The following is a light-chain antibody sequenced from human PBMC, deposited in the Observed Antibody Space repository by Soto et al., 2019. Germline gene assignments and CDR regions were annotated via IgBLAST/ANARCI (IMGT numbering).Light chain of an antibody. CDR3: SSYAGNNNCV. CDR2: EVN. CDR1: SSDVGGYNY. J-gene: IGLJ1*01. Sequence: SVLTKPPYANGLPGQSVAITRTRTSSDVGGYNYVSWYQLHPGKAPKLMIYEVNLRPSGVPDRFSGSKSGNTASLTVSGLQAEDEADYYCSSYAGNNNCVFGTGTKVTVL. V-gene: IGLV2-8*01.